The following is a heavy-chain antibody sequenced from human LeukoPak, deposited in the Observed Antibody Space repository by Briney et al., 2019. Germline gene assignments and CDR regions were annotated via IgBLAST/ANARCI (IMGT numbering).Heavy chain of an antibody. CDR2: ISGSGGTT. Sequence: GGSLRLSCAASGFTFSSYAMSWVRQAPGKGLEWVSAISGSGGTTYYADSVKGRFTISRDNSKNTLYLQMNSLRAEDTAVYFCAKDIRGIDAFDIWGQGTMVTVSP. D-gene: IGHD3-10*01. V-gene: IGHV3-23*01. CDR1: GFTFSSYA. J-gene: IGHJ3*02. CDR3: AKDIRGIDAFDI.